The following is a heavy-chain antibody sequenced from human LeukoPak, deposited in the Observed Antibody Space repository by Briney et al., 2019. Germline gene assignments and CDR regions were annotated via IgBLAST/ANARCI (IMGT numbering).Heavy chain of an antibody. CDR1: GFTFNNYA. V-gene: IGHV3-23*01. CDR3: ATGRGNYREVYFDY. Sequence: GGSLRLSCAASGFTFNNYAMNWVRQAPGKGLEWVSGSGSGTYTYYADSVRGRFTISRDNSDNTLYLQMNSLRSEDTAVYYCATGRGNYREVYFDYWGQGTLVTVSS. CDR2: SGSGTYT. D-gene: IGHD1-7*01. J-gene: IGHJ4*02.